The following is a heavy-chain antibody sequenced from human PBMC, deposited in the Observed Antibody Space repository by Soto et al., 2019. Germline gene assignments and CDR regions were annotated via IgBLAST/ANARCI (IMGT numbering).Heavy chain of an antibody. CDR1: GYSFTSYW. D-gene: IGHD6-13*01. V-gene: IGHV5-51*01. CDR2: IYPGDSDT. CDR3: ARHGIAAAPYYYGMDV. Sequence: LGESLKISCKGSGYSFTSYWIGWVRQMPGKGLEWMGIIYPGDSDTRYSPSFQGQVTISADKSISTAYLQWSSLKASDTAMYYCARHGIAAAPYYYGMDVWGQGTTVTVSS. J-gene: IGHJ6*02.